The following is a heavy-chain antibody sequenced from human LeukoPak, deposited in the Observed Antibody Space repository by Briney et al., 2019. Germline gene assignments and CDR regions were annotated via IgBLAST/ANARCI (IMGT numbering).Heavy chain of an antibody. D-gene: IGHD6-13*01. J-gene: IGHJ4*02. CDR3: VKDHGYSSSWYVRGFDY. V-gene: IGHV3-64D*06. CDR1: GFTFSSYA. Sequence: GRSLRLSCSASGFTFSSYAMHWVRQAPGKGPEYVAAISSNGGNTNYADPVKGRFTISRDNSKNTLYLQMSSLRIEDTAVYYCVKDHGYSSSWYVRGFDYWGQGTLVTVSS. CDR2: ISSNGGNT.